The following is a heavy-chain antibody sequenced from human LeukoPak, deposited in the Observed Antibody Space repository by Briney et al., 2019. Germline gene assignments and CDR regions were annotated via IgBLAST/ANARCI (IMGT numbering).Heavy chain of an antibody. V-gene: IGHV3-30*02. Sequence: GGSLRLPCAASGFTFSSYWMSWVRQAPGKGLEWVAFIRYDASNKYYADSVKGRFTISRDNSKNTLYLQMNSLRAEDTAMYYCAKDIDIVAALDYWGQGTLVTVSS. CDR1: GFTFSSYW. J-gene: IGHJ4*02. CDR3: AKDIDIVAALDY. D-gene: IGHD5-12*01. CDR2: IRYDASNK.